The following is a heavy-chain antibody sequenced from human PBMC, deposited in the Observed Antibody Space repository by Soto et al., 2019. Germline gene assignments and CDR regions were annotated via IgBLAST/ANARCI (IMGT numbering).Heavy chain of an antibody. D-gene: IGHD2-15*01. CDR1: GFTFSSYA. V-gene: IGHV3-23*01. J-gene: IGHJ4*02. CDR3: AKRRGAGGHFDY. CDR2: VSIGGST. Sequence: DVQLLESGGGLVQHEGSLRLSCAASGFTFSSYAMGWVRQGPGKGLEWVAVVSIGGSTHYADSVRGRFTISRDNSKNTLSLQMNSLTAEDTAVYFCAKRRGAGGHFDYWGQGALVTVSS.